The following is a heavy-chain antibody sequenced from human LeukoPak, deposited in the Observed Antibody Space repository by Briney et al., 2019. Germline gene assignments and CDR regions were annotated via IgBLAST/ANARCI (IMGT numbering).Heavy chain of an antibody. V-gene: IGHV3-21*01. J-gene: IGHJ4*02. D-gene: IGHD2-8*01. Sequence: PGGSLRLSCAASGFTFSSCSMNWVRQAPGKGLEWVSSISSSSGYIYYADSVKGRFTISRDNAKNSLYLQMNSLRAEDTAVYYCASLIVLTRIFDYWAQGTLVSVSS. CDR3: ASLIVLTRIFDY. CDR2: ISSSSGYI. CDR1: GFTFSSCS.